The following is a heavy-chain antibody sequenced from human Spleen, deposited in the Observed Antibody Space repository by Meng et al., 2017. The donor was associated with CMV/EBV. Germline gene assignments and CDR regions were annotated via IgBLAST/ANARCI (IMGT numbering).Heavy chain of an antibody. D-gene: IGHD1-26*01. CDR1: GFTFSGSA. Sequence: GESLKISCAASGFTFSGSAMHWVRQASGKGLEWVGRIRSKTNTYATAYAASLKGRFTISRDDSKNTAYLQMNSLKPEDTAVYYCAREGGAAWHYGMDVWGQGTTVTVSS. V-gene: IGHV3-73*01. CDR3: AREGGAAWHYGMDV. CDR2: IRSKTNTYAT. J-gene: IGHJ6*02.